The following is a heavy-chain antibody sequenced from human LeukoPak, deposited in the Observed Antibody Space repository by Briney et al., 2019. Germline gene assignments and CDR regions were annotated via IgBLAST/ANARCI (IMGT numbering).Heavy chain of an antibody. V-gene: IGHV4-39*01. Sequence: SETLSLTCTVSGGSISSSNYYWGWIRQPPGQGLEWFGSIYYSGSTYYNPSLRSRVAISVDTSKNQFSLKLTSVTAADTAVYYCARRAPYYYMDVWGTGTTVTVSS. CDR1: GGSISSSNYY. J-gene: IGHJ6*03. CDR3: ARRAPYYYMDV. CDR2: IYYSGST.